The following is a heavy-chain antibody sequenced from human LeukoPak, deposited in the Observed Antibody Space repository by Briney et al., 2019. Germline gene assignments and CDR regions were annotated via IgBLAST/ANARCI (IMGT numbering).Heavy chain of an antibody. V-gene: IGHV4-39*07. CDR2: IYYSGST. J-gene: IGHJ5*02. CDR1: GGSISSSSYY. CDR3: ARVDYCTNGVCPGPFDP. D-gene: IGHD2-8*01. Sequence: SETLSLTCTVSGGSISSSSYYWGWIRQPPGKGLEWIGSIYYSGSTYYNPSLKSRVTISVDTSKNQFSLKLSSVTAADTAVYYCARVDYCTNGVCPGPFDPWGQGTLVTVSS.